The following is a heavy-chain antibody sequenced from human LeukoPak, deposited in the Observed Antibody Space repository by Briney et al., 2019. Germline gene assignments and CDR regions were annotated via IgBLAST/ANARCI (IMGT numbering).Heavy chain of an antibody. CDR2: IYHSGST. J-gene: IGHJ4*02. D-gene: IGHD5-24*01. Sequence: SETLSLTCTVSGGSISSGGYYWSWIRQPPGKGLEWIGYIYHSGSTYYNPSLKSRVTISVDRSKNQFSLKLSSVTAADTAVYYCASRDGYNFDYFDYWGQGTLVTVSS. CDR3: ASRDGYNFDYFDY. CDR1: GGSISSGGYY. V-gene: IGHV4-30-2*01.